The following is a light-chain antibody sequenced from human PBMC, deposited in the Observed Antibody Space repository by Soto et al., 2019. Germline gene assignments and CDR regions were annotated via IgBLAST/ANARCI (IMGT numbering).Light chain of an antibody. CDR1: SSDVGGYNY. CDR3: TSYRSDTTII. J-gene: IGLJ2*01. CDR2: EVS. V-gene: IGLV2-14*01. Sequence: QSVLTQPASVSGSPGQSITISCTGTSSDVGGYNYVSWYQQHPGKAPKLIIYEVSHRPSGISNRFSGSKSGNTASLTISGLQAEDEADYYCTSYRSDTTIIFGGGTKLTVL.